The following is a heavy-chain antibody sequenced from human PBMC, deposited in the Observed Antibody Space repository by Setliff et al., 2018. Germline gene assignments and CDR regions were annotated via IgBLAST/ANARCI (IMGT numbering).Heavy chain of an antibody. D-gene: IGHD2-2*01. CDR1: GYTFTRYG. Sequence: GASVKVSCKASGYTFTRYGISWVRQAPGKGFEWMGWIGPYNGNTYYAQKFQGRVAITTDTSTSTAYMELRSLRSDDTAVYYCERLVRYCTATSCQRTSGDDFWGQGTLVTVSS. CDR3: ERLVRYCTATSCQRTSGDDF. J-gene: IGHJ4*02. V-gene: IGHV1-18*01. CDR2: IGPYNGNT.